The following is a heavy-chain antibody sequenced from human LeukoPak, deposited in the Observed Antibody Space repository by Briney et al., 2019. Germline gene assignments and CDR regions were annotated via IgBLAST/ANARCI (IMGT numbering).Heavy chain of an antibody. CDR3: ARTGDIVVVVAAPDY. V-gene: IGHV1-2*02. CDR2: INPNSGGT. D-gene: IGHD2-15*01. J-gene: IGHJ4*02. CDR1: GYTFTGYY. Sequence: ASVKVSCKASGYTFTGYYMHWVRQAPGQGLEWMGWINPNSGGTNYAQKFQGRVTMTRDTSISTAYMELRSLRSDDTAVYYCARTGDIVVVVAAPDYWGQGTLVTVSS.